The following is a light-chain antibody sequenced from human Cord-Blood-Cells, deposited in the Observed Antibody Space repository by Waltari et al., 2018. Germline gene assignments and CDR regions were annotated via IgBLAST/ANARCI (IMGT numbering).Light chain of an antibody. V-gene: IGLV2-14*01. Sequence: QSALTQPASVSGSPGQSITIPCTGTSSDVGGYNYFSWYQQHPGKAPKLMIYDVSNRPSRVSNRFSGSKSGNTASLTISGLQAEDEADYYCSSYTSSSTLDVVFGGGTKLTVL. CDR1: SSDVGGYNY. J-gene: IGLJ2*01. CDR2: DVS. CDR3: SSYTSSSTLDVV.